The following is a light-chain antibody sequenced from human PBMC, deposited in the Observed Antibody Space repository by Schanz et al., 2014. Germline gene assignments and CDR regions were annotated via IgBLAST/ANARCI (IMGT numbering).Light chain of an antibody. V-gene: IGLV2-14*02. CDR2: EGS. CDR1: SSDVGSYNL. CDR3: CSYTSSSGVV. J-gene: IGLJ2*01. Sequence: HSALTQPASVSGSPGQSITISCTGTSSDVGSYNLVSWYQQHPGKAPKLMIYEGSKRPSGVSNRISGSKSGNTASLTISGVQAEDEADYYCCSYTSSSGVVFGGGTKLTVL.